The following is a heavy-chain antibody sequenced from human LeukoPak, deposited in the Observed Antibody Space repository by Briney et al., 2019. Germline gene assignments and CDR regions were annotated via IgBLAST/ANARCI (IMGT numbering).Heavy chain of an antibody. CDR3: ARDLPRIAARPGYYYYGMDV. V-gene: IGHV3-30*03. J-gene: IGHJ6*02. D-gene: IGHD6-6*01. CDR2: ISYDGSNK. CDR1: GFTFSSSG. Sequence: GGSLRLSCAASGFTFSSSGMHWVRQAPGKGLEWVAVISYDGSNKYYADSVKGRFTFSRDNSKNTLYLQMNSLRAEDTAVYYCARDLPRIAARPGYYYYGMDVWGQGTTVTVSS.